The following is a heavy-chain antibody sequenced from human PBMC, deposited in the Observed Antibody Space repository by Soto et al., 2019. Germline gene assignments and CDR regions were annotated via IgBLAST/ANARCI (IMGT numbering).Heavy chain of an antibody. J-gene: IGHJ4*02. Sequence: EVHLVESGGDLVQPGGSLRLSCAASGFMFSNYFMSWVHLAPGKGLEWVANIKQDGSEKYYVDSVRGRFTISRDNTRNSVYLEMNSLRAEDSAIYYCARDGDYIHPPLDYWGQGTLVTVSS. V-gene: IGHV3-7*01. CDR2: IKQDGSEK. CDR3: ARDGDYIHPPLDY. CDR1: GFMFSNYF. D-gene: IGHD4-4*01.